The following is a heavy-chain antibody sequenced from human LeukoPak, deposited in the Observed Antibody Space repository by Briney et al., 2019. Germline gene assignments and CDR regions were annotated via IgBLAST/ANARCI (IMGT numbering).Heavy chain of an antibody. CDR1: GFTFSSYE. CDR2: IYRGGST. J-gene: IGHJ4*02. CDR3: ATTLRGGKFDY. Sequence: GGSLRLSCAASGFTFSSYEMNWVRQAPGKGLEWVSVIYRGGSTYYADSVKGRFTISRHNSRDTMYLQMNSLRTEDTAVYYCATTLRGGKFDYWGQGTLVTVSS. D-gene: IGHD4-23*01. V-gene: IGHV3-53*04.